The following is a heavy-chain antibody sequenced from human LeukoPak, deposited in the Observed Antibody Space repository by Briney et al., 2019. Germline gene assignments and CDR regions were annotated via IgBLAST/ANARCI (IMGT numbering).Heavy chain of an antibody. CDR2: ISSSGSTI. V-gene: IGHV3-11*01. D-gene: IGHD1-26*01. CDR3: ARGSRWELLFDY. Sequence: PGGSLRLSCAASGFTFSDYYMSWIRQAPGKGLEWVSYISSSGSTIYYAGSVKGRFTISRDNAKNSLYLQMNSLRAEDTAVYHCARGSRWELLFDYWGQGTLVTVSS. CDR1: GFTFSDYY. J-gene: IGHJ4*02.